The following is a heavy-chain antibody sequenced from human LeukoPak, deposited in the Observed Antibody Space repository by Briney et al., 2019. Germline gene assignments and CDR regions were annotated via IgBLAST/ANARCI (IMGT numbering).Heavy chain of an antibody. Sequence: GASVKVYCKASAYTFSNYGFNWVRQAPGQGLEWMGWISAYNGNTKYAQKLQGRFTMSTDTSTSTAYMELRSLTSDDTAVYYCARDLDGSGSYYTDYWGQGTLVTVSS. V-gene: IGHV1-18*01. CDR2: ISAYNGNT. CDR1: AYTFSNYG. CDR3: ARDLDGSGSYYTDY. J-gene: IGHJ4*02. D-gene: IGHD3-10*01.